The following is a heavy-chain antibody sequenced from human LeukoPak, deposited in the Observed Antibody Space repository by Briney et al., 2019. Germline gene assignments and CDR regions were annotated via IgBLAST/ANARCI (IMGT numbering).Heavy chain of an antibody. J-gene: IGHJ6*03. CDR1: GYTFTSYD. V-gene: IGHV1-8*01. Sequence: ASVKVSCKASGYTFTSYDINWVRQATGQGLEWMGWMNPNSGNTGYAQKFQGRVTITRNTSISTAYMELNSLRAEDTAVYYCAKGPGIAVAGNYYMDVWGKGTTVTVSS. CDR2: MNPNSGNT. CDR3: AKGPGIAVAGNYYMDV. D-gene: IGHD6-19*01.